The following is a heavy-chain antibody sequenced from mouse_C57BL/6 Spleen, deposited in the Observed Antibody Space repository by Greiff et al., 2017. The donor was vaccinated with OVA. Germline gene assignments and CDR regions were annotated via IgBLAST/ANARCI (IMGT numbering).Heavy chain of an antibody. CDR2: IYPADGDT. D-gene: IGHD1-1*01. CDR3: VRSYSYDSSYDWYFDV. V-gene: IGHV1-82*01. J-gene: IGHJ1*03. CDR1: GYAFSSSW. Sequence: VQLQQSGPELVKPGASVKISCKASGYAFSSSWMKWVKQRPGKGLEWIGRIYPADGDTNYNGKFKGKATLTVDKSSSTAYMQRSSLTSDDSAVYFWVRSYSYDSSYDWYFDVWGTGTTVTVSA.